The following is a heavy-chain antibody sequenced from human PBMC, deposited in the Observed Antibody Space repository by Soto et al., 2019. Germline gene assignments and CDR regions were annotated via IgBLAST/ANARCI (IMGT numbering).Heavy chain of an antibody. CDR3: ARDDSGFSGSHYIDYFNY. V-gene: IGHV1-46*01. CDR1: GYTFTSYY. CDR2: INPSGGST. D-gene: IGHD1-26*01. Sequence: GASVKVSCKASGYTFTSYYMHWVRQAPGQGLEWMGIINPSGGSTSYAQKFQGRVTFTRDTSAGTVYMQLSSLTSEDTAVYYCARDDSGFSGSHYIDYFNYWGQGALVTVSS. J-gene: IGHJ4*02.